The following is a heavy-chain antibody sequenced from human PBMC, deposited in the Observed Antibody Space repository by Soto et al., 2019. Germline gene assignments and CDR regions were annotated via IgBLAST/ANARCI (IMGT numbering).Heavy chain of an antibody. V-gene: IGHV4-39*01. Sequence: ATLSLTCTVSGGSISSSSYYWGWIRQPPGKGLEWIGSIYYSGSTYYNPSLKSRVTISVDTSKNQFSLKLSSVTAADSAVYYCASPKIAFYNWFDPWGQGTLVTVSS. CDR2: IYYSGST. CDR1: GGSISSSSYY. CDR3: ASPKIAFYNWFDP. J-gene: IGHJ5*02. D-gene: IGHD3-3*02.